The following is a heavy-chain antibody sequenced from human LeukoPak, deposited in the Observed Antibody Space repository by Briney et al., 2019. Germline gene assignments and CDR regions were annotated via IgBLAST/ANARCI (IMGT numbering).Heavy chain of an antibody. V-gene: IGHV3-7*01. Sequence: GGSLRLSWAASGFTFSNFWMTWVRQAPGKGLEWVANVKQDGSEKSCVDSVKGRFTISRDNAKNSLYLQMNSLRVEDTAVYYCARGRGDSSSWYFDYWGQGTLVTVSS. CDR2: VKQDGSEK. D-gene: IGHD6-13*01. CDR1: GFTFSNFW. J-gene: IGHJ4*02. CDR3: ARGRGDSSSWYFDY.